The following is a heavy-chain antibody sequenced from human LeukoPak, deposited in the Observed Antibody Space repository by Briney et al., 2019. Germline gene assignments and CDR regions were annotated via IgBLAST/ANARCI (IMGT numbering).Heavy chain of an antibody. CDR1: GFNVNKNY. D-gene: IGHD2-15*01. J-gene: IGHJ4*02. CDR2: LYTGGTA. V-gene: IGHV3-53*01. CDR3: ARASTKSPLRFVLLYDH. Sequence: PRGSLRLSCTLSGFNVNKNYMGWVRQAPGKGLEWVSSLYTGGTAKYADSVKGRFTISRDDSKNTLYLQLDRLRAEDTAVYYCARASTKSPLRFVLLYDHWGQGTLVTVSS.